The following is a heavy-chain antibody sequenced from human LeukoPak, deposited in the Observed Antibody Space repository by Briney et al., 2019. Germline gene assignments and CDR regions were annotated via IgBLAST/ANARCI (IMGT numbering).Heavy chain of an antibody. Sequence: RGESLKISCKGSGYSLTSYWIGWVRQMPGKGLEWMGIIYPGGSDTRYSPSFQGQVTISADKSISTAYLQWSSLKASDTAMYYCASLSYSSGWSPIDYWGQGTLVTVSS. CDR1: GYSLTSYW. CDR3: ASLSYSSGWSPIDY. V-gene: IGHV5-51*01. CDR2: IYPGGSDT. J-gene: IGHJ4*02. D-gene: IGHD6-19*01.